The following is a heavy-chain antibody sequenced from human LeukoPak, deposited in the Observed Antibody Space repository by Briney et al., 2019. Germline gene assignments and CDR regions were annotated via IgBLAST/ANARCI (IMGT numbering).Heavy chain of an antibody. V-gene: IGHV3-33*01. CDR3: ARQNDYGDSYVDY. CDR2: IWYDGSNK. J-gene: IGHJ4*02. Sequence: PGGSLRLSCAASGFTFSSYGVHWVRQAPGKGLEWVAVIWYDGSNKYYADSVKGRFTISRDNSKNTLYLQMNSLRAEDTAVYYCARQNDYGDSYVDYWGQGTLVTVSS. D-gene: IGHD4-17*01. CDR1: GFTFSSYG.